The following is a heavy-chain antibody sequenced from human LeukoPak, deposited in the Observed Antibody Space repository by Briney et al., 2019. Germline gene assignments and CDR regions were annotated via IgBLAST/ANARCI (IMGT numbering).Heavy chain of an antibody. CDR3: AREGYYDSSGHPGGEDY. V-gene: IGHV1-8*01. CDR1: GYTFTSYD. Sequence: ASLKVSCKASGYTFTSYDINWVRQATGQGLEWRGWMNPNSGNTGYAQKFQGRVTMTRNTSISTAYMELSSLRSEDTAVYYCAREGYYDSSGHPGGEDYWGQGTLVTVSS. CDR2: MNPNSGNT. D-gene: IGHD3-22*01. J-gene: IGHJ4*02.